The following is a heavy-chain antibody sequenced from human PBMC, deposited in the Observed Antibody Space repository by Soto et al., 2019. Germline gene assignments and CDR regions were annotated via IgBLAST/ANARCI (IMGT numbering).Heavy chain of an antibody. Sequence: QVQLQESGPGLVKPSQTLSLTCTVSGGSISSGDYYWSWIRQPPGKGLEWIGYIYYSGSTYYNPSLKSRVTISVDTSKNHFSLKLSSVTAADTAVYYCARDREYYYGSGSYYHYYYYGMDVWGQGTTVTVSS. CDR1: GGSISSGDYY. V-gene: IGHV4-30-4*01. CDR2: IYYSGST. D-gene: IGHD3-10*01. CDR3: ARDREYYYGSGSYYHYYYYGMDV. J-gene: IGHJ6*02.